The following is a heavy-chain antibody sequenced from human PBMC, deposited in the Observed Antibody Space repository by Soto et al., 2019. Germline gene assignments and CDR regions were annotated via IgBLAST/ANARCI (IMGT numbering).Heavy chain of an antibody. Sequence: QVQLQESGPGLVKPSGTLSLTCAVSGGSISSSNWWSWVRQPPGKGLEWMGEIYHSGSTYYNPSRKCRVTISEGHATNQFYLKMSSVTAADTAVYDCVRVWTTVTNWFDPWGQGTLVTVSS. CDR2: IYHSGST. CDR3: VRVWTTVTNWFDP. D-gene: IGHD4-17*01. V-gene: IGHV4-4*02. J-gene: IGHJ5*02. CDR1: GGSISSSNW.